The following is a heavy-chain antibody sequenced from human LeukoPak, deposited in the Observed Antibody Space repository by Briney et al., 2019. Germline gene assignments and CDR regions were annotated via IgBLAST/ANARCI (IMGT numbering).Heavy chain of an antibody. J-gene: IGHJ6*03. Sequence: SETLSLTCTVSNGSISSYYWSWIRQPPGKGLEWIGYIYYSGSTNYNPSPKSRVTISVDTSKNQFSLKLSSVTAADTAVYYCARGGSSWPYDYYMDVWGKGTTVTISS. CDR1: NGSISSYY. CDR3: ARGGSSWPYDYYMDV. D-gene: IGHD6-13*01. V-gene: IGHV4-59*01. CDR2: IYYSGST.